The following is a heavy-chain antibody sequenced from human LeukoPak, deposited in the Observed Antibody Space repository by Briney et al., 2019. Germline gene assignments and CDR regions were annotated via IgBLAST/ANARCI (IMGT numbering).Heavy chain of an antibody. Sequence: YPSEILSLTCTVSGGSISSSSYYWGWIRQPPGKGLEWIGSIYYSGSTYYNPSLKSRVTISVDTSKNQFSLKPSSVTAADTAVYYCARAISSSWLDYWGQGTLVTVSS. V-gene: IGHV4-39*01. CDR3: ARAISSSWLDY. CDR1: GGSISSSSYY. J-gene: IGHJ4*02. D-gene: IGHD6-13*01. CDR2: IYYSGST.